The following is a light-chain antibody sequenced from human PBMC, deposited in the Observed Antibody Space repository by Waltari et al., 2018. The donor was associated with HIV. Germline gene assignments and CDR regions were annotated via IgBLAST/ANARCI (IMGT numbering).Light chain of an antibody. CDR3: QQYVTSPIT. J-gene: IGKJ5*01. Sequence: EIVLTQSPVTLSLSPGESATLSCEASQSVSFSYLAWYQQKPGLAPRLLISGASSRASGIPDRFSGGGSATDFTLTISILEPEDFAVYYCQQYVTSPITFGQGTRLEIK. CDR1: QSVSFSY. CDR2: GAS. V-gene: IGKV3D-20*01.